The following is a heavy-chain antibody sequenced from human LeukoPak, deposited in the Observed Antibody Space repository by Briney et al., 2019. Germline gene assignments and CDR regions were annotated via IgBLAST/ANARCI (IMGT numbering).Heavy chain of an antibody. J-gene: IGHJ4*02. CDR2: IKQDGSEK. V-gene: IGHV3-7*01. CDR3: AREGRESSGYDY. D-gene: IGHD3-22*01. Sequence: GGFLRLSCAASGFTFSSYWMSWVRQAPGKGLEWVANIKQDGSEKYYVDSVKGRFTISRDNAKKSLYLQMNSLRAEDTAVYHCAREGRESSGYDYWGQGTLVTVSS. CDR1: GFTFSSYW.